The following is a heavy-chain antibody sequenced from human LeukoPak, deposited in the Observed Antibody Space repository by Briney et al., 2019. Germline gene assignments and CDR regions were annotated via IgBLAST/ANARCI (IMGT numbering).Heavy chain of an antibody. Sequence: ASVKVSCKASGYTFTSYGISWVRQAPGQGLEWMGWISAYNGNTNYAQKPQGRVTMTTDTSTSTAYMELRSLRSDDTAVYYCAREGYYDFWSGYSKHYFDYWGQGTLVTVSS. CDR1: GYTFTSYG. J-gene: IGHJ4*02. V-gene: IGHV1-18*01. CDR2: ISAYNGNT. CDR3: AREGYYDFWSGYSKHYFDY. D-gene: IGHD3-3*01.